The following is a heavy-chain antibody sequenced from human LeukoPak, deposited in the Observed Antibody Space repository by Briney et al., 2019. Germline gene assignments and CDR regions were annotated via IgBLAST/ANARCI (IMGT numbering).Heavy chain of an antibody. CDR3: ARESNYYDSSGYYYGY. CDR1: GYTFPSYF. D-gene: IGHD3-22*01. CDR2: IIPIFGTA. V-gene: IGHV1-69*13. Sequence: SVKVSCKASGYTFPSYFMHWVRQAPGQGLEWMGGIIPIFGTANYAQKFQGRVTITADESTSTAYMELSSLRSEDTAVYYCARESNYYDSSGYYYGYWGQGTLVTVSS. J-gene: IGHJ4*02.